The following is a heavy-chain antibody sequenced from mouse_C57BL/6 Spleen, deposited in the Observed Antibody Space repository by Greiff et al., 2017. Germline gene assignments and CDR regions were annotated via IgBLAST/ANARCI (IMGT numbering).Heavy chain of an antibody. D-gene: IGHD1-1*01. V-gene: IGHV14-4*01. Sequence: EVQLQQSGAELVRPGASVKLSCTASGFNIKDDYMHWVKQRPEQGLEWIGWIDPENGDTEYASKFQGKATITADTSSITAYLQLSSLTSEDTAVYYCTKIALRRFAYWGQGTLVTVSA. CDR1: GFNIKDDY. CDR2: IDPENGDT. CDR3: TKIALRRFAY. J-gene: IGHJ3*01.